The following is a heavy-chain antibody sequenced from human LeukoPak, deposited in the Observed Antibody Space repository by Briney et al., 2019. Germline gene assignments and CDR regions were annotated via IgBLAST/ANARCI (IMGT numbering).Heavy chain of an antibody. D-gene: IGHD3-22*01. CDR2: ISYSGST. J-gene: IGHJ4*02. Sequence: SETLSLTCTVSGGSISSSYWSWIRQPPGNGLEWIGYISYSGSTSYNPSLKSRVTISVDTSKNQFSLNLSSVTAADTAVYYCARSPDRSSALDYWGQGTLVTVSS. V-gene: IGHV4-59*08. CDR3: ARSPDRSSALDY. CDR1: GGSISSSY.